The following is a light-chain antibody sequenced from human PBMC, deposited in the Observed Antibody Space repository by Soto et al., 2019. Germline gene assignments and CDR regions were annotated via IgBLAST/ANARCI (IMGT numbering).Light chain of an antibody. CDR3: TSYTTSTTVV. V-gene: IGLV2-14*01. CDR1: SSDVGAYNY. CDR2: EVR. J-gene: IGLJ1*01. Sequence: QSALTQPASVSGSPGQAITISCTGTSSDVGAYNYVSWYQQYAGKAPKLMIYEVRNRPSGVSNRFSGSKSGNTASLTISGLQAEDEAVYYCTSYTTSTTVVFGTATKLTVL.